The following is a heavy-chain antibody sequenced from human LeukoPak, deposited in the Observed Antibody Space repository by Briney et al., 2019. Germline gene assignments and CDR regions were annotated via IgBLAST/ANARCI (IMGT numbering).Heavy chain of an antibody. D-gene: IGHD4-17*01. CDR3: ARWTTATRAFDY. Sequence: SSETLSLTCTVSGGSISIYYWNWIRQPAGKRLEWIGRIYTSGSTNYNPSLKSRVTMSVDTSKNQFSLNLSSVTAADTAVYYCARWTTATRAFDYWGQGTLVTVSS. V-gene: IGHV4-4*07. J-gene: IGHJ4*02. CDR2: IYTSGST. CDR1: GGSISIYY.